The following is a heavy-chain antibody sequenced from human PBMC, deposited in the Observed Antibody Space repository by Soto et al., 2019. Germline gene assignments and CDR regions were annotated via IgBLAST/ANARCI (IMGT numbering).Heavy chain of an antibody. CDR1: GGTSSSYF. J-gene: IGHJ6*02. D-gene: IGHD6-13*01. V-gene: IGHV1-69*01. CDR3: ARETPSAAAAYYYYGLDV. CDR2: IIPVFGTA. Sequence: QVQLVQSGAEVKKAGSSVKVSCKVSGGTSSSYFINWVRQAPGQGLEWVGGIIPVFGTASYAEKFQGRVTITADESTSTAYMELSRLRSDDTAVYYCARETPSAAAAYYYYGLDVWGQGTTVTVPS.